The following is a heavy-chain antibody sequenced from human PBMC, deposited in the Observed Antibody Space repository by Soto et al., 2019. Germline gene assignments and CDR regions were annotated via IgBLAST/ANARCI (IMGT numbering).Heavy chain of an antibody. V-gene: IGHV4-4*02. Sequence: PSETLSLTCAVSGGSMSSGNWWSWVRQPPGKGLEWIGEIYHSGSTNYNPSLKSRVTISVDTSKNQFSLKLSSVTAADTAVYYCARRYGSCFDYWGQGTLVTVSS. D-gene: IGHD5-18*01. CDR1: GGSMSSGNW. CDR2: IYHSGST. J-gene: IGHJ4*02. CDR3: ARRYGSCFDY.